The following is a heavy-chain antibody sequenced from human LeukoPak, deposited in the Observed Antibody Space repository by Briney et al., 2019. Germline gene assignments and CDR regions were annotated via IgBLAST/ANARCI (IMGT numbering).Heavy chain of an antibody. Sequence: SETLSLTCTVSGDSVNSGDNYWTWIRQPPGKGLDWIGFISYSENTFYNPPLKSRVSMSFDTSKNHFSLKLTSVTAADTAVYYCARGSGSDPWPIFDPWGQGILVTVSA. D-gene: IGHD3-10*01. CDR3: ARGSGSDPWPIFDP. J-gene: IGHJ5*02. CDR2: ISYSENT. CDR1: GDSVNSGDNY. V-gene: IGHV4-30-4*02.